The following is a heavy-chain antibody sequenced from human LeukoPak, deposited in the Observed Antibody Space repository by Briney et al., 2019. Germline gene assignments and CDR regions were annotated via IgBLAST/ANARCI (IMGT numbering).Heavy chain of an antibody. CDR2: ISGSGDTT. CDR3: AKERLGNTKWFDP. CDR1: GFTFNMYA. V-gene: IGHV3-23*01. Sequence: PGGSLRLSCATSGFTFNMYAMGWVRQAPGKGLQWVSSISGSGDTTYYADSVKGRFTISRDNSKNTLYLQMNSLGADDAAIYCCAKERLGNTKWFDPWGQGTLVTVSS. D-gene: IGHD7-27*01. J-gene: IGHJ5*02.